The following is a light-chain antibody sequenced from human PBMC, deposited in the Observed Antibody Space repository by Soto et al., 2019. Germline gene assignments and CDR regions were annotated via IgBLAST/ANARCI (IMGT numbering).Light chain of an antibody. V-gene: IGLV1-44*01. CDR2: SNN. J-gene: IGLJ3*02. CDR1: SSNIGTNT. Sequence: QSVLTQPPSASGTPGQRVPISCSGSSSNIGTNTVNWYQHLPGTAPKLLIYSNNQRPSGVPDRFSGSKSGTSASLAISGLQSEDEADYYCAAWDDSLKGWVFGGGTKLTVL. CDR3: AAWDDSLKGWV.